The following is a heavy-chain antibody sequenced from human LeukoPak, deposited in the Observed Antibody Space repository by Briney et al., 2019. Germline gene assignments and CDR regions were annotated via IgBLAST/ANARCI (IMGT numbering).Heavy chain of an antibody. D-gene: IGHD6-19*01. Sequence: ASVKVSCKASGGTFSSYTISWVRQAPGQGLEWMGRIIPILGIANYAQKFQGRVTITAAKSTSTAYMELSSLRSEDTAVYYCARGSDSSGWYHYWGQGTLVTVSS. CDR2: IIPILGIA. V-gene: IGHV1-69*02. CDR3: ARGSDSSGWYHY. J-gene: IGHJ4*02. CDR1: GGTFSSYT.